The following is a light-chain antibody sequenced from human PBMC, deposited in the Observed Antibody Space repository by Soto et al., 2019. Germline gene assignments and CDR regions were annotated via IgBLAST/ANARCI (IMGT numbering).Light chain of an antibody. V-gene: IGLV1-40*01. J-gene: IGLJ2*01. CDR1: SSNIGAGYD. Sequence: QPVLTQPPSVSGAPGQRVTISCTGSSSNIGAGYDVHWYQQLPGTAPKLLIYGNSNRPSGVPDRFSGSKSGTSASLAITGLQAEDEADYYCRSYDSSLSGPVVFGGGTQLTVL. CDR2: GNS. CDR3: RSYDSSLSGPVV.